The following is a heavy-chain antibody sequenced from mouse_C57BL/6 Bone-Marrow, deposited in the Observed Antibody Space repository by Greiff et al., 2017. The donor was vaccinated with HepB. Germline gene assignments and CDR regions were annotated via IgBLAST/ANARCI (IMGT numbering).Heavy chain of an antibody. CDR3: ARSPTAQAPMDY. Sequence: QVQLKQSGPELVKPGASVKISCKASGYSFTSYYIHWVKQRPGQGLEWIGWIYPGSGNTKYNEKFKGKATLTADTSSSTAYMQLSSLTSEDSAVYYCARSPTAQAPMDYWGQGTSVTVSS. CDR1: GYSFTSYY. J-gene: IGHJ4*01. V-gene: IGHV1-66*01. CDR2: IYPGSGNT. D-gene: IGHD3-2*02.